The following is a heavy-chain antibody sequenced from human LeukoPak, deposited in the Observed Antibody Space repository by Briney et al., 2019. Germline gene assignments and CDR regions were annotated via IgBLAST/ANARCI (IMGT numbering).Heavy chain of an antibody. CDR2: ISAINGNT. CDR3: AIRRWGYYDSSGYFDY. Sequence: ASMKVSCKPSGYTFTSYGISSVPHAPEQGLEWMGWISAINGNTNYAQKLQGRVTMTTDTSTSTAYMELRSLGSDDTAVYYCAIRRWGYYDSSGYFDYWGQGTLVTVSS. J-gene: IGHJ4*02. CDR1: GYTFTSYG. V-gene: IGHV1-18*01. D-gene: IGHD3-22*01.